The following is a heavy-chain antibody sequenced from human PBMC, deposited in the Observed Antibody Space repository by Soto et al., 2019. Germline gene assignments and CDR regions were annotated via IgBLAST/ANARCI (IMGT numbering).Heavy chain of an antibody. V-gene: IGHV5-51*01. CDR1: GYSFTSYW. CDR3: ARPSKAYCSSTSCSYFDY. Sequence: GESLKISCKGSGYSFTSYWIGWVRQMPGKGLEWMGIIYPGDSDTRYSPSFQGQVTISADKSISTAYLQWSSLKASDTAMYYCARPSKAYCSSTSCSYFDYWGQGTLVTVSS. CDR2: IYPGDSDT. D-gene: IGHD2-2*01. J-gene: IGHJ4*02.